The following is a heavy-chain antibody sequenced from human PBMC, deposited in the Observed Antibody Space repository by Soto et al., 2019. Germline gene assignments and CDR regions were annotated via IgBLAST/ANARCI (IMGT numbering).Heavy chain of an antibody. CDR2: IYYNGDT. CDR3: ARGDSQVSSVFDY. V-gene: IGHV4-31*03. CDR1: GGPFPTGGYY. J-gene: IGHJ4*02. Sequence: LSLTCTVSGGPFPTGGYYWSWIRQEPGKGLEWIGYIYYNGDTSYNPSLRSRVTISADTSKTQFSLRLSSVTSADTAVYYCARGDSQVSSVFDYWGQGMLVTVSS. D-gene: IGHD3-16*01.